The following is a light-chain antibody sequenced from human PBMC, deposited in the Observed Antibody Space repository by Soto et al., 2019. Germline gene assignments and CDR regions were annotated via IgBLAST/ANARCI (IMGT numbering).Light chain of an antibody. CDR2: DVR. CDR1: SSDVGGYNF. CDR3: SSYTSISTYV. V-gene: IGLV2-14*01. Sequence: QSVLTQPASVSGSPGQSITISCTGTSSDVGGYNFVSWYQQHPGKAPKLMIYDVRNRPSGVSNRFSGSNSVNTASLTISGLQAEDEADYYCSSYTSISTYVFGTGTQLTVL. J-gene: IGLJ1*01.